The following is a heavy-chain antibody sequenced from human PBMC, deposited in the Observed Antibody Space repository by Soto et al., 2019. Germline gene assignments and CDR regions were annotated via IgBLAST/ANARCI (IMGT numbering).Heavy chain of an antibody. Sequence: SVKVSCKASGGTFSSYTISWVRQAPGQGLEWMGRIIPILGIANYAQKFQGRVTINADKSTSTAYMELSSLRSEDTAVYYCARGRDSFSSDWQEFDYWGQGTEVTVSS. D-gene: IGHD6-19*01. V-gene: IGHV1-69*02. CDR3: ARGRDSFSSDWQEFDY. J-gene: IGHJ4*02. CDR2: IIPILGIA. CDR1: GGTFSSYT.